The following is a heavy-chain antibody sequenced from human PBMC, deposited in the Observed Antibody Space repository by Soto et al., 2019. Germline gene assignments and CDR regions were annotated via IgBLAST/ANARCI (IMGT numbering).Heavy chain of an antibody. Sequence: QVQLQESGPGLVKPSQTLSLTCTVSGGSISSGGYYWSWIRQHPGKGLEWIGCIYYSGSTYYNPSLKSRVTIAVDTSKNQFSLKLSSVTAADTAVYYCARESTGNLFDPWGQGTLVTVSS. CDR1: GGSISSGGYY. CDR3: ARESTGNLFDP. CDR2: IYYSGST. D-gene: IGHD2-8*02. J-gene: IGHJ5*02. V-gene: IGHV4-31*03.